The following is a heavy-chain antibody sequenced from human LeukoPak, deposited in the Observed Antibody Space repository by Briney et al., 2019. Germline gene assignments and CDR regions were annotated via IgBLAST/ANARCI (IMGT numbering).Heavy chain of an antibody. CDR3: VRGGVTRPAWGAFLH. Sequence: GGSLRLSCAASGFDFSSFAMHWVRQSPGKGLEWVAFMSYDGTKKDYAESVKGRFTISRDNARKTVYLQMNNLTIDDTALYFCVRGGVTRPAWGAFLHWGQGTLVIVSS. D-gene: IGHD3-16*01. J-gene: IGHJ1*01. CDR2: MSYDGTKK. V-gene: IGHV3-30-3*01. CDR1: GFDFSSFA.